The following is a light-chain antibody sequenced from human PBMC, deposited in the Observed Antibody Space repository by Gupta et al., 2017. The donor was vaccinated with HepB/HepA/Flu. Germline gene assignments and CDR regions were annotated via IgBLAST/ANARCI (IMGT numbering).Light chain of an antibody. V-gene: IGLV2-8*01. CDR2: EVS. Sequence: PGHSVTISCTGSSSDIGDYNFVSWYQQHPGKAPKVIIYEVSKRPSGVPDRFSGAKSGNTASLTVSGLQAEDEADYHCSSYAASNKMGVFGGGTKLTVL. CDR1: SSDIGDYNF. J-gene: IGLJ2*01. CDR3: SSYAASNKMGV.